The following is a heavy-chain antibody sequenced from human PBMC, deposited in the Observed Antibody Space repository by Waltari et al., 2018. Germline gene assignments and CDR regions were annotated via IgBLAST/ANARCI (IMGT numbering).Heavy chain of an antibody. CDR3: ARNYRDY. J-gene: IGHJ4*02. Sequence: EVQLVESGGGLVQPGGSLRLSCAASGFTLSNYWMHWVRQVPGKGLVGVLCISGYVKITPNAYSVKGRFTISRDNAENTLYLQMNSLTVEDTAVYYCARNYRDYWGQGTLVTVSS. CDR2: ISGYVKIT. CDR1: GFTLSNYW. D-gene: IGHD3-16*02. V-gene: IGHV3-74*01.